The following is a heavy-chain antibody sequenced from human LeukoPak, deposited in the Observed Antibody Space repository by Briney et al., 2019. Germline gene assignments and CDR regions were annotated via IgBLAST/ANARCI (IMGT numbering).Heavy chain of an antibody. Sequence: PSETLSLTCSVSGASINSYYWNWIRQLPGKGLEWIGNTYASGSTNYNSSLKTRVTISLDTSKNQFSLKMTSVTAADTAMYYCAKDWELGSWGQGTLVTVSS. CDR1: GASINSYY. V-gene: IGHV4-59*01. D-gene: IGHD3-10*01. CDR2: TYASGST. J-gene: IGHJ5*02. CDR3: AKDWELGS.